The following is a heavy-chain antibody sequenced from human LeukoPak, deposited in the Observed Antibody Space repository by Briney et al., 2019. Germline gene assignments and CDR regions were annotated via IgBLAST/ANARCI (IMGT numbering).Heavy chain of an antibody. J-gene: IGHJ2*01. CDR1: PSSFTGYW. CDR3: ARSPVVTPYWYFDL. CDR2: IYPGDSDT. D-gene: IGHD4-23*01. V-gene: IGHV5-51*01. Sequence: GESLKISCKGSPSSFTGYWIAWVRQMPGKAPEWMGIIYPGDSDTRYSPSFQGQVTISADKSTTTAYLQWSSLKASDTAMYYCARSPVVTPYWYFDLWGRGTLVTVSS.